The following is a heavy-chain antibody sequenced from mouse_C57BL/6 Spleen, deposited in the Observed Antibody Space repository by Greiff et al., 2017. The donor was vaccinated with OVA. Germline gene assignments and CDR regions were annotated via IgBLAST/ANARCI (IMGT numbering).Heavy chain of an antibody. Sequence: VQLQQSGPELVKPGASVKISCKASGYAFSSSWMNWVKQRPGKGLEWIGRIYPGDGDTNYNGKFKGKATLTADKSSSTAYMQLSSLTSEDSAVYFCASGYYGNYGWFAYWGQGTLVTVSA. CDR3: ASGYYGNYGWFAY. J-gene: IGHJ3*01. D-gene: IGHD2-1*01. V-gene: IGHV1-82*01. CDR1: GYAFSSSW. CDR2: IYPGDGDT.